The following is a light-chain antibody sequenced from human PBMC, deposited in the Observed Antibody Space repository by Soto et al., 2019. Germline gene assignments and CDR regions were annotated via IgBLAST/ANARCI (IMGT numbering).Light chain of an antibody. J-gene: IGKJ4*01. CDR2: DAS. V-gene: IGKV3-11*01. Sequence: EIVLTQSPATLSLSPRERATLSCRASQSVSSYLAWYQQKPGQAPRLLIYDASNRATGIPARFSGSGSGTDFTLTISSLEPEDFAVYYCQQRSNWQGATFGGGTKVDI. CDR1: QSVSSY. CDR3: QQRSNWQGAT.